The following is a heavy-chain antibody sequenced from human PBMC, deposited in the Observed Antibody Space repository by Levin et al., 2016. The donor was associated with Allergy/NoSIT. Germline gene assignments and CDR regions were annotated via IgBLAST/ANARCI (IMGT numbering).Heavy chain of an antibody. D-gene: IGHD3-22*01. Sequence: GSLRLSCTVSGVSISHYYWSWVRQPPGKGLEWIGDIYYSGSTNYNPSLRNRVTVSVDTSKKQFSLRLTSVTAADTAVYYCVRDERFYDTSGRYYYYGMDVWGQGTTVTISS. CDR2: IYYSGST. J-gene: IGHJ6*02. CDR1: GVSISHYY. CDR3: VRDERFYDTSGRYYYYGMDV. V-gene: IGHV4-59*01.